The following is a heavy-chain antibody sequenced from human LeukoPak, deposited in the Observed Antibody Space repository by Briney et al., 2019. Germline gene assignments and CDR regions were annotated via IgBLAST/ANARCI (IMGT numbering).Heavy chain of an antibody. D-gene: IGHD4-23*01. CDR1: GFTFSAYY. J-gene: IGHJ4*02. V-gene: IGHV3-66*01. CDR3: ARNQDYGGFDF. Sequence: GGSLRLSCAASGFTFSAYYMDWVRQAPGKGLEWVSVIYSGGGTYYADSVKGRFTVSRDNSKNTLYLQMNSLRVDDTAMYYCARNQDYGGFDFWGQGTLVTVSS. CDR2: IYSGGGT.